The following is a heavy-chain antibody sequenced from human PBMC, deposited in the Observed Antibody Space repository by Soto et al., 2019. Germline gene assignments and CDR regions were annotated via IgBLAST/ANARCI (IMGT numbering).Heavy chain of an antibody. J-gene: IGHJ6*03. V-gene: IGHV1-8*01. CDR3: ARCYGEGLLWFGELFTRNYYMDV. Sequence: GASVKVSCKASGYTFTSYDINWVRQATGQGLEWMGWMNPNSGNTGYAQKFQGRVTMTRNTSISTAYMELSSLRSEDTAVYYCARCYGEGLLWFGELFTRNYYMDVWGKGTTVTVSS. D-gene: IGHD3-10*01. CDR2: MNPNSGNT. CDR1: GYTFTSYD.